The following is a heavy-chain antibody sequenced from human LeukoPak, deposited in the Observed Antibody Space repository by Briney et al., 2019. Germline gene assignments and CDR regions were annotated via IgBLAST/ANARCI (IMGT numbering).Heavy chain of an antibody. Sequence: GRSLRLSCAASGFTFSSYAMHWVRQAPGKGLEWVAVISYDGSNKYYADSVKGRFTISRGKSKNTLYLQMNSLRAEDTAVYYCARVPVGIAAAGTGHYYYGMDVWGQGTTVTVSS. D-gene: IGHD6-13*01. J-gene: IGHJ6*02. V-gene: IGHV3-30-3*01. CDR3: ARVPVGIAAAGTGHYYYGMDV. CDR2: ISYDGSNK. CDR1: GFTFSSYA.